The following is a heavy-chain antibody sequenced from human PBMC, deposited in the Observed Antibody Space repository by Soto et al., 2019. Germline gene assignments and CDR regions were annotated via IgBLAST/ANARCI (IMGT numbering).Heavy chain of an antibody. V-gene: IGHV3-72*01. CDR1: GFSFSDHY. CDR3: ARGSSDYFDY. Sequence: GGSLRLSCAASGFSFSDHYMDWVRQVPGKGLEWVGRSRNKASSYTTEYAASVKGRFTISRDESKKSVYLQMNSLKTEDTAVYYCARGSSDYFDYWGKGTLVTVSS. J-gene: IGHJ4*02. D-gene: IGHD6-6*01. CDR2: SRNKASSYTT.